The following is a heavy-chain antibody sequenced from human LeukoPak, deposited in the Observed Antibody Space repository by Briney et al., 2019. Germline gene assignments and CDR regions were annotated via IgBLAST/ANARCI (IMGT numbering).Heavy chain of an antibody. J-gene: IGHJ4*02. V-gene: IGHV3-30*02. CDR1: GFTLSSYG. CDR2: IRYDGSNK. CDR3: AKDKDTPATAQPQRGYFES. D-gene: IGHD2-21*02. Sequence: GSLRLFCAASGFTLSSYGMHWVRQAPGKGLEWVAFIRYDGSNKYYADSVKGRFTISRDNSKNTLYLQMNSLRAEDTAVYFCAKDKDTPATAQPQRGYFESWGRGTLVTVSS.